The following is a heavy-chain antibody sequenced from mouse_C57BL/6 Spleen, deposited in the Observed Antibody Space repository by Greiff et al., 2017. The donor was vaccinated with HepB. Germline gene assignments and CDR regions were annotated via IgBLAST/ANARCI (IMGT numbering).Heavy chain of an antibody. CDR3: ARGADYGGYFDV. CDR1: GYSFTGYY. Sequence: EVKLMESGPELVKPGASVKISCKASGYSFTGYYMNWVKQSPEKSLEWIGEINPSTGGTTYNQKFKAKATLTVDKSSSTAYMQLKSLTSEDSAVYYCARGADYGGYFDVWGTGTTVTVSS. D-gene: IGHD1-1*01. V-gene: IGHV1-42*01. J-gene: IGHJ1*03. CDR2: INPSTGGT.